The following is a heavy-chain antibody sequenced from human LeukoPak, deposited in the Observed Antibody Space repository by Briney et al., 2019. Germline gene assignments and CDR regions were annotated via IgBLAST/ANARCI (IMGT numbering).Heavy chain of an antibody. V-gene: IGHV3-9*01. CDR3: NRGSYMDYYYYGMDV. Sequence: GGSLRLSCAASGFTFDDYAMHWVRQAPGKGLEWVSGISWNSGSIGYADSVKGRFTISRDNAKNSLYLQMNSLRAEDTALYYCNRGSYMDYYYYGMDVWGQGTTVTVSS. D-gene: IGHD1-26*01. CDR2: ISWNSGSI. CDR1: GFTFDDYA. J-gene: IGHJ6*02.